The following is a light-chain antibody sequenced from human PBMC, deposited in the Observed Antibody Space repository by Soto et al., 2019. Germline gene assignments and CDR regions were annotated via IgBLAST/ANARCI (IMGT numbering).Light chain of an antibody. Sequence: DIVMAQSRNTMSVSPGERATLSCRPSQSVSRDLVWYQQKPGQAPRLRIYGASTRATGIAARFSGSGSGTEFTFTISSLQSEDYAFYYCQHYSDWPYTFGQGTKVDI. J-gene: IGKJ2*01. CDR3: QHYSDWPYT. CDR2: GAS. V-gene: IGKV3-15*01. CDR1: QSVSRD.